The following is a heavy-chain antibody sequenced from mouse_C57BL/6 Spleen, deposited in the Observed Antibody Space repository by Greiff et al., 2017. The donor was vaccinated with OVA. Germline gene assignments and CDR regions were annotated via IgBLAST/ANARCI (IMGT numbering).Heavy chain of an antibody. CDR3: ARDYDYDFAWFAY. CDR1: GYTFTNYY. J-gene: IGHJ3*01. Sequence: VKLVESGAELVRPGASVKLSCKASGYTFTNYYINWVKQRPGQGLEWIARIYPGSGNTYYNEKFKGKATLTAEKSSSTAYMQLSSLTSEDSAVYFCARDYDYDFAWFAYWGQGTLVTVSA. CDR2: IYPGSGNT. V-gene: IGHV1-76*01. D-gene: IGHD2-4*01.